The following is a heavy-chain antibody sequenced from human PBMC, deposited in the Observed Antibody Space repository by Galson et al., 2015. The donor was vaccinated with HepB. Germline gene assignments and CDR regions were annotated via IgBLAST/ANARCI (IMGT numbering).Heavy chain of an antibody. Sequence: SCKASGYTFTSYGISWVRQAPGQGLEWMGWISAYHGNTNYAQKLQGRVTMTTDTSTSTAYMELRSLRSDDTAVYYCARDDRVGAASYFDYWGQGTLVTVSS. CDR2: ISAYHGNT. V-gene: IGHV1-18*04. J-gene: IGHJ4*02. CDR1: GYTFTSYG. CDR3: ARDDRVGAASYFDY. D-gene: IGHD3-3*01.